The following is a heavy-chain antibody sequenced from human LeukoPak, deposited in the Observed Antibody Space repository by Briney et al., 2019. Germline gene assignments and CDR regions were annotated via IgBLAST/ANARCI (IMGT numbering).Heavy chain of an antibody. V-gene: IGHV3-30-3*01. CDR2: ISYDGGNK. CDR1: GFTFSSYA. D-gene: IGHD4-17*01. J-gene: IGHJ4*02. CDR3: ARGYGDSGFDY. Sequence: GGSLRLSCAASGFTFSSYAMHWVRQAPGEGLEWVAVISYDGGNKYYADSVKGRFTISRDNSKNTLYLQMNSLRAEDTAVYYCARGYGDSGFDYWGQGTLVTVSS.